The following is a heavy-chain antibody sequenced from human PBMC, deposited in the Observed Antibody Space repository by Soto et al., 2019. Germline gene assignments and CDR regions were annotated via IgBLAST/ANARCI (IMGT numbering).Heavy chain of an antibody. D-gene: IGHD2-21*01. Sequence: EVQLLESGGGLVQPGGSLRLSCVASGITFNSSAMSWVRQAPGKGLEWVSAISSSGTRTYYADSVKGRFTISRDNSKNTEYLQMNSLRVEDTALYYCAKRGITALGVVDHWGQGTLVTVSS. J-gene: IGHJ4*02. V-gene: IGHV3-23*01. CDR2: ISSSGTRT. CDR3: AKRGITALGVVDH. CDR1: GITFNSSA.